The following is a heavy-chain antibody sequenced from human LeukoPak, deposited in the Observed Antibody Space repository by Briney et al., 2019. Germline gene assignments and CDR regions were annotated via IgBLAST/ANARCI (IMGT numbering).Heavy chain of an antibody. D-gene: IGHD6-13*01. CDR2: IYSGGST. J-gene: IGHJ4*02. Sequence: GGSLRLSCAASGFTFSSFGMSWVRQAPGKGLEWVSVIYSGGSTYYADSVKGRFTISRDNSKNTLYLQMNSLRAEDTAVYYCAKETSSSSFDYWGQGTLVTVSS. V-gene: IGHV3-53*01. CDR3: AKETSSSSFDY. CDR1: GFTFSSFG.